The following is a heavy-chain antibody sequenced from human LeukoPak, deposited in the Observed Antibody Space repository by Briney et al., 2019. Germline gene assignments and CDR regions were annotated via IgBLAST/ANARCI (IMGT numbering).Heavy chain of an antibody. J-gene: IGHJ4*02. D-gene: IGHD1-1*01. V-gene: IGHV3-66*01. CDR3: AKSPKTGFLFDY. Sequence: GGSLRLSCAASGFTVSSNYMSWVRQAPGKGLEWVSVIYGGVNTVYADSVQGRFTISRDNSKNTLFLETNSLGAEDTAVYYCAKSPKTGFLFDYRGKGTLVTVSS. CDR1: GFTVSSNY. CDR2: IYGGVNT.